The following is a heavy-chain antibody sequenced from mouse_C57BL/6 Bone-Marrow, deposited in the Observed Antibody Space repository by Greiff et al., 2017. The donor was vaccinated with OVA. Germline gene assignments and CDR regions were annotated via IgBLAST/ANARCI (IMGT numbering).Heavy chain of an antibody. D-gene: IGHD1-1*01. CDR1: GYAFTNYL. V-gene: IGHV1-54*01. CDR3: ARGRFITTVGVTDYFDY. CDR2: INPGSGGT. Sequence: QVQLQQSGAELVRPGTSVKVSCKASGYAFTNYLIEWVKQRPGQGLEWIGVINPGSGGTNYNEKFKGKATLTADKSSSTAYMQLSSQTSEDSAVYFCARGRFITTVGVTDYFDYWGQGTTLTVSS. J-gene: IGHJ2*01.